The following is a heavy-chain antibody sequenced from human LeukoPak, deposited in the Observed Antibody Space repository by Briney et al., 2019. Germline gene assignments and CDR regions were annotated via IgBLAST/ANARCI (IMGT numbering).Heavy chain of an antibody. CDR3: ATTNHCSGGSCSSWSPDS. CDR2: ASYDGNYK. D-gene: IGHD2-15*01. CDR1: GFTFSSYA. J-gene: IGHJ4*02. V-gene: IGHV3-30-3*01. Sequence: PGGSLRLSCGASGFTFSSYAMHWVRQAPGKGVEWVAVASYDGNYKYYLDSVKGRFTISRDNFKNTLNLQMNSLRPEDTALYYCATTNHCSGGSCSSWSPDSWGQGTLVIVSS.